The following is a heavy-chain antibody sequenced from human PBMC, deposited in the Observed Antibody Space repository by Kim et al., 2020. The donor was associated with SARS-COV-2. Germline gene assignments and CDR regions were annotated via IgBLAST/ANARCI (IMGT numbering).Heavy chain of an antibody. Sequence: GGSLRLSCAASGFTVSSNYMSWVRQAPGKGLEWVSVIYSGGSTYYADSVKGRFTISRDNSKNTLYLQMNSLRAEDTAVYYCARGGGYCSGGSCYPHYYYYYGMDVWGQGTTVTVSS. D-gene: IGHD2-15*01. CDR2: IYSGGST. J-gene: IGHJ6*02. CDR3: ARGGGYCSGGSCYPHYYYYYGMDV. CDR1: GFTVSSNY. V-gene: IGHV3-53*01.